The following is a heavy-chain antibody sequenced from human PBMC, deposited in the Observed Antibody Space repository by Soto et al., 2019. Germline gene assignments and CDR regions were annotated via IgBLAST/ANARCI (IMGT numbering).Heavy chain of an antibody. Sequence: ASVKVSCKASGYSFTGNSMHWVRQAPGQGLEWMGGFDPEDGETIYAQKFQGRVTMTEDTSTDTAYMELSSLRSEDTAVYYCATGGVLWFGESFDYWGQGTLVTVSS. D-gene: IGHD3-10*01. CDR2: FDPEDGET. V-gene: IGHV1-24*01. CDR1: GYSFTGNS. J-gene: IGHJ4*02. CDR3: ATGGVLWFGESFDY.